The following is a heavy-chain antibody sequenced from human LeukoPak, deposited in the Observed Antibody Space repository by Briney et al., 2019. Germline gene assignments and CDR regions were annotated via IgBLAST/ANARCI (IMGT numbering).Heavy chain of an antibody. CDR3: AKRRSFTIFGVVTFDY. J-gene: IGHJ4*02. V-gene: IGHV3-23*01. CDR1: GFTSRTYA. Sequence: GGSLRLSSTASGFTSRTYAMSWVRQAPGKGLDWVSPISGSDCSTYYADSVKGRFTISRDNSKNTLYLQMNSLRAEDTAVYYCAKRRSFTIFGVVTFDYWGQGTLVTVSS. CDR2: ISGSDCST. D-gene: IGHD3-3*01.